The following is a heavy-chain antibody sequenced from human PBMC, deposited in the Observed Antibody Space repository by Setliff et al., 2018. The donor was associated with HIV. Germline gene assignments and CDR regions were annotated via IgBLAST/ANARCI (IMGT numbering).Heavy chain of an antibody. D-gene: IGHD4-4*01. CDR2: IYSGYKT. J-gene: IGHJ6*03. CDR1: GFIVSDTY. CDR3: ARVVSPDSSNYYYYYMDV. V-gene: IGHV3-53*05. Sequence: GSLRLSCAASGFIVSDTYMTWVRQAPGKGLEWVSLIYSGYKTSYSDSVKGRFTISRDNAKNLLFLYMDSLRPEDTAVYYCARVVSPDSSNYYYYYMDVWGKGTTVTVSS.